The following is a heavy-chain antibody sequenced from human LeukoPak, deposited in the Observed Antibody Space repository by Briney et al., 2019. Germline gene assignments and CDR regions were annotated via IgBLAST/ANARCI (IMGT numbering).Heavy chain of an antibody. V-gene: IGHV1-69*04. Sequence: SVKVSCKASGGTFSSYAISWVRQAPGQGLEWMGRIIPILGIANYAQKFQGRVTITADKSTSTAYMELSSLRSEDTAVYYCARAYYDSSGYYYPRRYFDYWGQGTLVTVSS. CDR1: GGTFSSYA. D-gene: IGHD3-22*01. CDR3: ARAYYDSSGYYYPRRYFDY. J-gene: IGHJ4*02. CDR2: IIPILGIA.